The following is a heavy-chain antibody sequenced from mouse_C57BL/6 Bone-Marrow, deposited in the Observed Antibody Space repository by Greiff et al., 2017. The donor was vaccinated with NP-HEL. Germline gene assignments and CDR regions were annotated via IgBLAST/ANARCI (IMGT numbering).Heavy chain of an antibody. CDR2: ISDGGSYT. CDR1: GFTFSSYA. V-gene: IGHV5-4*03. CDR3: ARGITTVPHFDY. J-gene: IGHJ2*01. Sequence: EVKLVESGGGLVKPGGSLKLSCAASGFTFSSYAMSWVRQTPEKRLEWVATISDGGSYTYYPDNVKGRFTISRDNAKNNLYLQMSHLKSEDSAMYYCARGITTVPHFDYWGQGTTLTVSS. D-gene: IGHD1-1*01.